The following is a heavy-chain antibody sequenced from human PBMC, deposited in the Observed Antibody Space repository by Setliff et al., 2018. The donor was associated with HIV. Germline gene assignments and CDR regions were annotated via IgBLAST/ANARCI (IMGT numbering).Heavy chain of an antibody. V-gene: IGHV1-8*02. CDR3: ARARRDSYDRGRRNHYYIDV. D-gene: IGHD3-22*01. Sequence: GASVKVSCKASGYTFSSYDINWVRQATGQGLEWMGWMNPNSGNTGYAQKFQGRVTMTRDTSISTAYMELNNLKFEDTAVYYCARARRDSYDRGRRNHYYIDV. CDR2: MNPNSGNT. J-gene: IGHJ6*03. CDR1: GYTFSSYD.